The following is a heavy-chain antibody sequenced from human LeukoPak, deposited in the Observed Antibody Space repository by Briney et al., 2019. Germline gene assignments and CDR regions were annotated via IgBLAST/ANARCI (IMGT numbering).Heavy chain of an antibody. Sequence: GGSLRLSCTASGFSISTFWMNWVRQAPGKGLEWVANIKHDGSVKYYVDSVKGRFTISRDNAMQSLYLQMNSLRAEDTAVYYCAGGVSYWGRGTLVTVSS. J-gene: IGHJ4*02. CDR2: IKHDGSVK. V-gene: IGHV3-7*04. CDR1: GFSISTFW. CDR3: AGGVSY.